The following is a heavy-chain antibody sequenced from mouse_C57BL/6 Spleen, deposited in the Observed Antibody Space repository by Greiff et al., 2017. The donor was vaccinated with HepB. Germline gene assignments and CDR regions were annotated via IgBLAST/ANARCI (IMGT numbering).Heavy chain of an antibody. V-gene: IGHV1-15*01. J-gene: IGHJ4*01. CDR1: GYTFTDYE. CDR3: TSPRLRYAMDY. Sequence: QVQLQHSGAELVRPGASVTLSCKASGYTFTDYEMHWVKQTPVHGLEWIGAIDPETGGTAYNQKFKGKAILTADKSSSTAYMELRSLTSEDSAVYYCTSPRLRYAMDYWGQGTSVTVSS. CDR2: IDPETGGT. D-gene: IGHD2-4*01.